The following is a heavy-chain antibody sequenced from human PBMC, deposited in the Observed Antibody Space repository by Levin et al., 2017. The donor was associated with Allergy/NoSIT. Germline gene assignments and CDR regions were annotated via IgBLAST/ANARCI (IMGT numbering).Heavy chain of an antibody. CDR3: AKGSYCSAGTCYARLGN. CDR1: GFTFSSDV. CDR2: ISESGGTT. J-gene: IGHJ4*02. D-gene: IGHD2-15*01. Sequence: GESLKISCAASGFTFSSDVMSWVRQAQGKGLEWVSGISESGGTTYYADSVKGRFTISRDNSKNTLYLEMNSLRAEDTAVYYCAKGSYCSAGTCYARLGNWGQGTLVTVSS. V-gene: IGHV3-23*01.